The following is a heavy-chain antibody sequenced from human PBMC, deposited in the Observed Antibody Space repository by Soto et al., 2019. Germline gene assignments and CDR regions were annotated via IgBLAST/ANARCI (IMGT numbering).Heavy chain of an antibody. CDR3: ARGLWDPNWFDP. Sequence: GASGKVSCKASGYTFTSYDINWVRQATGQGLEWMGWMNPNSGNTGYAQKFQGRVTMTRNTSISTAYMELSSLRSEDTAVYYCARGLWDPNWFDPWGQGTLVTVSS. CDR2: MNPNSGNT. V-gene: IGHV1-8*01. CDR1: GYTFTSYD. J-gene: IGHJ5*02. D-gene: IGHD1-26*01.